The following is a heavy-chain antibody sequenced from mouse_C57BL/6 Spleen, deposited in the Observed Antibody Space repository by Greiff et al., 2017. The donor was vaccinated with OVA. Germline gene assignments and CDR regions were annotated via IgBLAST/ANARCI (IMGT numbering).Heavy chain of an antibody. CDR2: INPGSGGT. J-gene: IGHJ2*01. CDR1: GYAFTNYL. V-gene: IGHV1-54*01. CDR3: ERFGTTVVAADY. Sequence: QVQLQQSGAELVRPGTSVKVSCKASGYAFTNYLIEWVKQRPGQGLEWIGVINPGSGGTNYNEKFKGKATLTADKSSSTAYMQLSSLTSEDSAVYFCERFGTTVVAADYWGQGTTLTVSS. D-gene: IGHD1-1*01.